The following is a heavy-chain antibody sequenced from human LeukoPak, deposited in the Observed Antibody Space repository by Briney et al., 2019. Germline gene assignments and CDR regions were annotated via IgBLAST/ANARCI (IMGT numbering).Heavy chain of an antibody. V-gene: IGHV5-51*01. CDR3: ARQEYCSGGSCYTWFDP. D-gene: IGHD2-15*01. J-gene: IGHJ5*02. CDR1: GYRFTKYW. Sequence: ESLKISCEASGYRFTKYWIGWVRQMPGKGLEWMGFIWPDDSDARYGPSFQGQVTISADKSISTAYLQWSSLKASDTAMYYCARQEYCSGGSCYTWFDPWGQGTLVTVSS. CDR2: IWPDDSDA.